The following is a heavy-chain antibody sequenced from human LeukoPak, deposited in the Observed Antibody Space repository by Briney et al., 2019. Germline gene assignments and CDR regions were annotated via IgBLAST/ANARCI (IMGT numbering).Heavy chain of an antibody. D-gene: IGHD6-13*01. CDR1: GFTFYDYG. CDR3: ARAGGLYSSSWFDY. Sequence: GGSLRLSCAASGFTFYDYGMSWVRQAPGKGLEWVSGINWNGGSTGYADSVKGRFTISRDNAKNSLYLQMNSLRAEDTALYYCARAGGLYSSSWFDYWGQGTLVTVSS. CDR2: INWNGGST. J-gene: IGHJ4*02. V-gene: IGHV3-20*04.